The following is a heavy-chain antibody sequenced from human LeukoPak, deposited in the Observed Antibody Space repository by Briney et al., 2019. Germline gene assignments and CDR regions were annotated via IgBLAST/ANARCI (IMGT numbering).Heavy chain of an antibody. CDR1: GGSISSSSYY. CDR2: IYTSGST. V-gene: IGHV4-61*02. Sequence: SETLSLTCTVSGGSISSSSYYWSWIRQPAGKGLEWIGRIYTSGSTNYNPSLKSRVTMSVDTSKNQFSLKLSSVTAADTAVYYCARDVYGSGSYNWFDPWGQGTLVTVSS. J-gene: IGHJ5*02. CDR3: ARDVYGSGSYNWFDP. D-gene: IGHD3-10*01.